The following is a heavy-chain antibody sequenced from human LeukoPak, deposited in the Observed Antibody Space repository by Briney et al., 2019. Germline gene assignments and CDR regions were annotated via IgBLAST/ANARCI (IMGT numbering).Heavy chain of an antibody. D-gene: IGHD6-13*01. J-gene: IGHJ4*02. V-gene: IGHV3-48*01. Sequence: GGSLRLSCAASGFNFNNYNMNWVRQAPGKGLEWVSYITLSSSSIYYADSVKGRFTISRDNAKNSLYLQMNSLRAEDTAVYYCAREPTYSSSWYTSCDYWGQGTLVTVSS. CDR3: AREPTYSSSWYTSCDY. CDR2: ITLSSSSI. CDR1: GFNFNNYN.